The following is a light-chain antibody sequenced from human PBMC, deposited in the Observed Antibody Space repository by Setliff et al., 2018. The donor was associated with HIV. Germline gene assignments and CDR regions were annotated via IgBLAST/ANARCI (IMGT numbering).Light chain of an antibody. J-gene: IGLJ1*01. CDR1: SSDVGGHNY. Sequence: QSVLTQPASVSGSPGQSITISCTGTSSDVGGHNYVSWYQHHPGKAPKVMIYEVSNRPSGVSNRFSGSKSGNTATLTISGLQAEDEADYYCSSYTNSVPRGVGTGT. CDR3: SSYTNSVPRG. CDR2: EVS. V-gene: IGLV2-14*01.